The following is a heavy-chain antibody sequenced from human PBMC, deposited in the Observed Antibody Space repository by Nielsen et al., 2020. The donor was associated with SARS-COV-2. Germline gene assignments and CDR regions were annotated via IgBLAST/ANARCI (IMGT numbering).Heavy chain of an antibody. Sequence: ASVKVSCKASGYTFTSYAMNWVRQAPGQGFEWMGRINPNSGGANYAQKFQGRVTMTGDTSINIAYMELSRLRSDDTAVYYCTRAFRRPPYDGMDVWGQGTTVTVSS. CDR3: TRAFRRPPYDGMDV. J-gene: IGHJ6*02. D-gene: IGHD3-10*01. CDR2: INPNSGGA. CDR1: GYTFTSYA. V-gene: IGHV1-2*06.